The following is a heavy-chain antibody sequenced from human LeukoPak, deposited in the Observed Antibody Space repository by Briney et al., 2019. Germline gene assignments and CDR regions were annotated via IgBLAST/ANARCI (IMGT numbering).Heavy chain of an antibody. CDR2: ISGSGGST. J-gene: IGHJ4*02. D-gene: IGHD3-3*01. Sequence: SGGSLRLSCAASGFTFSSYAMSWVRQAPGKGLEWVSAISGSGGSTYYADSVKGRFTISRDNSKNTLYLQMNSLRAEDTAVYYCAKATYYDFWSGYYLDYWGQGTLVTVSS. CDR1: GFTFSSYA. CDR3: AKATYYDFWSGYYLDY. V-gene: IGHV3-23*01.